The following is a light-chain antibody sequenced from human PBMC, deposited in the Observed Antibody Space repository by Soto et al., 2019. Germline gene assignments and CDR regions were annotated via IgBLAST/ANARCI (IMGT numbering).Light chain of an antibody. CDR3: MQGLETPT. CDR2: LGS. Sequence: IVMTQYPLSLSVTPGEPASISCRSSESLLHSIGYNYLDWYLQKPGQSPQLLNYLGSNRASGVPDRFSGSGSGRDFTMKISRVEADDVGVYYCMQGLETPTFGQGTKVEIK. CDR1: ESLLHSIGYNY. V-gene: IGKV2-28*01. J-gene: IGKJ1*01.